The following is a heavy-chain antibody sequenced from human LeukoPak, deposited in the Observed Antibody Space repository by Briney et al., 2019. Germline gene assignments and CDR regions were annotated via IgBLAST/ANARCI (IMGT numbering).Heavy chain of an antibody. D-gene: IGHD3-22*01. CDR2: IWYDGSNK. V-gene: IGHV3-33*01. Sequence: GGSLRLSCAASGFTFSGYGMHWVRQAPGKGLEWVAFIWYDGSNKYYADSVKGRFTISRDDSKNTLYLQMNSLRAEDTAVYYCARNSRGYYYDSSGYYYGLDYWGQGTLVTVSS. J-gene: IGHJ4*02. CDR3: ARNSRGYYYDSSGYYYGLDY. CDR1: GFTFSGYG.